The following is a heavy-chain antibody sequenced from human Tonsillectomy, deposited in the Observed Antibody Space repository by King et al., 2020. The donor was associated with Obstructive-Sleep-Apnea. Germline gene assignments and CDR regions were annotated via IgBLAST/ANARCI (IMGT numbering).Heavy chain of an antibody. D-gene: IGHD2/OR15-2a*01. CDR1: GFIFSSYA. CDR2: ISYDGSNQ. V-gene: IGHV3-30*04. CDR3: ASGYYPDY. J-gene: IGHJ4*02. Sequence: VQLVESGGGVVQPGRSLRLSCAASGFIFSSYAMHWVRRAPGKGLEWVAVISYDGSNQYYAESVKGRFTVSRDNSKNTLYLQMNSLRAEDTAVYYGASGYYPDYWGQGILVTVSS.